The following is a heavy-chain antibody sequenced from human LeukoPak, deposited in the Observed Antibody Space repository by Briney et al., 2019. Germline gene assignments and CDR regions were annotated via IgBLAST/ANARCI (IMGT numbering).Heavy chain of an antibody. D-gene: IGHD2-15*01. Sequence: GGSLRFSCAASGFTFNSFWMSWVRQAQGKGLEWVANINQDGSEKNYVGSMKDRFTISRDNAENSLDLQMNSLRAEDTAVYYCARDAYCSGGSCYVYWGQGTLVTVSS. CDR1: GFTFNSFW. J-gene: IGHJ4*02. CDR2: INQDGSEK. V-gene: IGHV3-7*01. CDR3: ARDAYCSGGSCYVY.